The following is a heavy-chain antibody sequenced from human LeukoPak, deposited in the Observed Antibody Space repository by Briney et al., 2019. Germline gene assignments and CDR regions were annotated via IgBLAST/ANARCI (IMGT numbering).Heavy chain of an antibody. J-gene: IGHJ5*02. CDR1: GGSISSGDYY. CDR2: IYYSGST. V-gene: IGHV4-61*08. CDR3: ARDIVVVPAAIENWFDP. D-gene: IGHD2-2*01. Sequence: SETLSLTCTVSGGSISSGDYYWSWIRQPPGKGLEWIGYIYYSGSTYYNPSLKSRATISVDTSKNQFSLKLSSVTAADTAVYYCARDIVVVPAAIENWFDPWGQGTLVTVSS.